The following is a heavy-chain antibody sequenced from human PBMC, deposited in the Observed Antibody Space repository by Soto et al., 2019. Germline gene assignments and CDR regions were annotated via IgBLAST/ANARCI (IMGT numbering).Heavy chain of an antibody. CDR2: IKQDGSEK. CDR1: GFTFSSYW. D-gene: IGHD3-22*01. CDR3: AKDITTIVAAERAFDI. J-gene: IGHJ3*02. Sequence: PGGSLRLSCAASGFTFSSYWMSWVRQAPGKGLEWVANIKQDGSEKYYVDSVKGRFTISRDNAKNSLYLQMNSLRAEDLAVYYCAKDITTIVAAERAFDIWGQGTMVTV. V-gene: IGHV3-7*01.